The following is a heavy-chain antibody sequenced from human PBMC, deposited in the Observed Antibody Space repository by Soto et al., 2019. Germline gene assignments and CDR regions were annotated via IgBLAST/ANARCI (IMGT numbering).Heavy chain of an antibody. J-gene: IGHJ4*02. V-gene: IGHV3-48*03. CDR2: ISSSGSTI. CDR1: GFPFSIYE. Sequence: PGGSLRLSCAASGFPFSIYEMNLVRQSPGKGLEWVSYISSSGSTIYYADSVKGRFTISRDNAKNSLYLQMNSLRAEDTAVYYCARGEWELLTNGYYYFDYWGQGTLVTVSS. CDR3: ARGEWELLTNGYYYFDY. D-gene: IGHD1-26*01.